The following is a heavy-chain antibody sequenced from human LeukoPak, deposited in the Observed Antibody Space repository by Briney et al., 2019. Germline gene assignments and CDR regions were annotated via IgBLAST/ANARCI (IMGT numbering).Heavy chain of an antibody. CDR3: ARPGDYYDSSGYAYSL. J-gene: IGHJ4*02. CDR1: GGSISSSSYY. CDR2: IYYSGST. V-gene: IGHV4-39*01. Sequence: SETLSLTCTVSGGSISSSSYYWGWIRQPPGKGLEWIGSIYYSGSTYYNPSLKSRVTISVDTSKNQFSLKLSSVTAADTAVYYCARPGDYYDSSGYAYSLWGQGTLVTVSS. D-gene: IGHD3-22*01.